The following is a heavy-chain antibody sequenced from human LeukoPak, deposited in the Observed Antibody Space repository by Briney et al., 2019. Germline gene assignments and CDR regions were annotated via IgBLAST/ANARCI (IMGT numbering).Heavy chain of an antibody. CDR1: GDSVSSNSAA. D-gene: IGHD3-9*01. CDR2: TYNRSKWYN. Sequence: SQTLSLTCAISGDSVSSNSAAWNWIRQSPSRGLEWLGRTYNRSKWYNDYAVSVKSRITINPDTSKNQFSLQLNSVTPEDTAVYYCARDSYDILTGYYGMDVWGKGTTVTVSS. J-gene: IGHJ6*04. CDR3: ARDSYDILTGYYGMDV. V-gene: IGHV6-1*01.